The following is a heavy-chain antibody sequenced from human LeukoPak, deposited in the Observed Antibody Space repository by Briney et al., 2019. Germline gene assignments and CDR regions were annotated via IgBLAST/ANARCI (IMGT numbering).Heavy chain of an antibody. J-gene: IGHJ3*02. CDR3: ASNVHYGDAFDI. D-gene: IGHD4-17*01. CDR1: GFTFSDYY. Sequence: PGGSLRVSCAACGFTFSDYYMSWLRQAPGEGLEGVSYISSSGSTIYYAASVKGRFTISRDNAKNSLYLQMNSLRAEDTAVYYCASNVHYGDAFDIWGQGTMVTVSS. V-gene: IGHV3-11*04. CDR2: ISSSGSTI.